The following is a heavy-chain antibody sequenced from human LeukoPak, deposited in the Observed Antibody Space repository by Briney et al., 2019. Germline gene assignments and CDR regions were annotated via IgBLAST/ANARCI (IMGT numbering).Heavy chain of an antibody. CDR1: GGSFSGYY. CDR3: ARGGSYDFWSGCAFDI. D-gene: IGHD3-3*01. V-gene: IGHV4-34*01. CDR2: INHSGST. Sequence: SETLSLTCAVYGGSFSGYYWSWIRQPPGKGLEWIGEINHSGSTNYNPSLKSRVTISVDTSKNQFSLRLSSVTAADTAVYYCARGGSYDFWSGCAFDIWGQGTMVTVSS. J-gene: IGHJ3*02.